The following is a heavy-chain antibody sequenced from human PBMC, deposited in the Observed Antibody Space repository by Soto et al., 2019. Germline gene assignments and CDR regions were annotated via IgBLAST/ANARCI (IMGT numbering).Heavy chain of an antibody. Sequence: PGGSLRLSCVASGFAFSSFGMHWVRQAPGKGLEWVAFISHDGSKKKFVDSVKGRFIISRDDSGNTLYLQMNSLRADDTAVYFCEKDWKDANYDYGTDVWGQGTTVTVSS. CDR2: ISHDGSKK. CDR1: GFAFSSFG. J-gene: IGHJ6*02. V-gene: IGHV3-30*18. D-gene: IGHD1-1*01. CDR3: EKDWKDANYDYGTDV.